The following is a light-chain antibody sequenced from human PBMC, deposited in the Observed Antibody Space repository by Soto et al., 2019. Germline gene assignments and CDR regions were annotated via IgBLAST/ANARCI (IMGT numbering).Light chain of an antibody. CDR3: LHPLQTPAT. J-gene: IGKJ5*01. CDR2: LGS. Sequence: DSVMTQSPLSLPFTPGEPASISCTSSRSLLPSNGYNCLDWCLQKPGQSPQLLIYLGSNRSSGVPARCSGSRACTNFTLKISRIEAEDVVVEYCLHPLQTPATFGQGTRLEIK. V-gene: IGKV2-28*01. CDR1: RSLLPSNGYNC.